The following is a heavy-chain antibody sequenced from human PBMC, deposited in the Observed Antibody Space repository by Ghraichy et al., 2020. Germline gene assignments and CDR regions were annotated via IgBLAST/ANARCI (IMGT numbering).Heavy chain of an antibody. CDR2: VVDDDSAT. CDR1: GFSFSNYA. V-gene: IGHV3-23*01. Sequence: GGSLRLSCAASGFSFSNYAMTWVRQAPGRGLEWVLAVVDDDSATWYADSVKGRFTISRDNSKNTLFLQMNSLRVEDTALYYCAKGSRSSRPYYFDFWGQGTLVAVSS. CDR3: AKGSRSSRPYYFDF. J-gene: IGHJ4*02. D-gene: IGHD2-2*01.